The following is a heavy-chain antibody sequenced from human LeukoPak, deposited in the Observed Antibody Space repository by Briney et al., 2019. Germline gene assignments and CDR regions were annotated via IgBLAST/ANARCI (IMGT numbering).Heavy chain of an antibody. CDR1: GYTFTNYG. V-gene: IGHV1-18*01. CDR3: ARDMNYYDSSGY. CDR2: ISASNGNT. D-gene: IGHD3-22*01. J-gene: IGHJ4*02. Sequence: ASVKVSCKASGYTFTNYGINWVRQAPGQGLEWMGWISASNGNTNYVQNLQGRVTMTTDTSTTTAYLELRSLRSDDTAVYYCARDMNYYDSSGYWGQGTLVTVSS.